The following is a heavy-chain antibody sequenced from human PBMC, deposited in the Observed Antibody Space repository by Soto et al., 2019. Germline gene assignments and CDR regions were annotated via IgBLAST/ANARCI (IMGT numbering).Heavy chain of an antibody. J-gene: IGHJ6*02. D-gene: IGHD6-6*01. CDR1: GGSISGSDW. CDR3: SKNAGAARPPIGSYGLDV. CDR2: IYHSGGT. Sequence: QLHLQELGPGLVKPSGTLSLTCDVFGGSISGSDWWTWVRQAPGKGLEWSGEIYHSGGTVYNPSLGGRVAISLDKSNSPFSLKLPSVTAADTAIFFLSKNAGAARPPIGSYGLDVWGQGIPVTVSS. V-gene: IGHV4-4*02.